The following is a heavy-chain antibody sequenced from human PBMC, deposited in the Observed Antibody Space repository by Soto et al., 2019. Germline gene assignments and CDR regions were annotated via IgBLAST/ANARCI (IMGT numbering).Heavy chain of an antibody. CDR3: ARDGHVVVTAIDAFDI. CDR2: IIPIFGTA. Sequence: SVKVSCKASGGTFSSYAISWVRQAPGQGLEWMGGIIPIFGTANYAQKFQGRVTITADESTSTAYMELSSLRSEDTAVYYCARDGHVVVTAIDAFDIWGQGTMVTVSS. J-gene: IGHJ3*02. V-gene: IGHV1-69*13. D-gene: IGHD2-21*02. CDR1: GGTFSSYA.